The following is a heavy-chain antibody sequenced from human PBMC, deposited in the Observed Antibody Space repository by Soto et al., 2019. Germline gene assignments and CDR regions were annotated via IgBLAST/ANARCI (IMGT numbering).Heavy chain of an antibody. CDR3: ARGAGSGSNALGH. D-gene: IGHD3-16*01. V-gene: IGHV3-66*01. J-gene: IGHJ4*02. CDR1: GFTVSNNY. Sequence: EVLLEESGGGFVQPGGSLRLSCAASGFTVSNNYMTWVRQAPGKGLEWVAVIPDGGSISYADSVRDRFTISRDNSKNTVFLEMNNLRHEDTAVYFCARGAGSGSNALGHWGQGTLVTVSS. CDR2: IPDGGSI.